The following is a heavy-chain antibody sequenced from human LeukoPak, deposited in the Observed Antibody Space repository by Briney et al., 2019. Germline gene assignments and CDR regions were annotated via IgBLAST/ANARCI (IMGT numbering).Heavy chain of an antibody. V-gene: IGHV4-59*01. CDR1: GGSISSFY. CDR2: IYYSGST. J-gene: IGHJ4*02. CDR3: ARRVPADNTFDY. Sequence: SETLSLTCTVSGGSISSFYWNWIQQPPGKGLEWIGYIYYSGSTNYNPSLKSRVTISVDMSKNQFSLKLASVTAADTAVYYCARRVPADNTFDYWGQGTLVTVSS. D-gene: IGHD2-2*01.